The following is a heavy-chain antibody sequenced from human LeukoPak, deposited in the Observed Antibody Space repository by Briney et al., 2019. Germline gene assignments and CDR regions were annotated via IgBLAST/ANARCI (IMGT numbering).Heavy chain of an antibody. D-gene: IGHD3-3*01. CDR2: ISIYNGNT. J-gene: IGHJ5*02. Sequence: GASVEVSCKASGYTFTSYGISWVRQAPGQGLEWMGWISIYNGNTDYAQKLRGRVTMTTDTSTSTAYLELRGLRSDDTAVYYCARITYDFWSGYYMPDGPWGQGTLVTVSS. V-gene: IGHV1-18*01. CDR1: GYTFTSYG. CDR3: ARITYDFWSGYYMPDGP.